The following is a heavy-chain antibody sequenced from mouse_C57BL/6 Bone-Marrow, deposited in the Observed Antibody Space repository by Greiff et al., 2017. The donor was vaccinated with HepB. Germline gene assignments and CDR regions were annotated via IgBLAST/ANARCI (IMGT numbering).Heavy chain of an antibody. V-gene: IGHV1-64*01. D-gene: IGHD1-1*01. Sequence: VQLQESGAELVKPGASVKLSCKASGYTFTSYWMHWVKQRPGQGLEWIGMIHPNSGSTNYNEKFKSKATLTVDKSSSTAYMQLSSLTSEDSAVYYCARGPFTTVAFDYWGQGTTLTVSS. CDR2: IHPNSGST. CDR1: GYTFTSYW. J-gene: IGHJ2*01. CDR3: ARGPFTTVAFDY.